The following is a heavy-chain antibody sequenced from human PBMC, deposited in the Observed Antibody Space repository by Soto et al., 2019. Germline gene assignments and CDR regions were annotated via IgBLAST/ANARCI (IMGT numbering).Heavy chain of an antibody. V-gene: IGHV1-18*04. J-gene: IGHJ4*02. CDR1: GYTFTSYG. Sequence: ASVKVSCKASGYTFTSYGISWVRQAPGQGLEWMGWISAYNGNTNYAQKLQGRVTMARDTPVSTVYMELSGLRSGDTAVYYCTRSPQYSASLEFDFWGQGTLVTVSS. CDR2: ISAYNGNT. D-gene: IGHD5-12*01. CDR3: TRSPQYSASLEFDF.